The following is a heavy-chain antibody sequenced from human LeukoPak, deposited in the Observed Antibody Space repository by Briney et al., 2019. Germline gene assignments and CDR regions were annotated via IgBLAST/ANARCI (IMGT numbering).Heavy chain of an antibody. D-gene: IGHD3-10*01. CDR2: IWYDGSNK. CDR3: AATPPDGSGSYYNY. J-gene: IGHJ4*02. Sequence: GGSLRLSCAASGFTFSSYGMHWVRQAPGKGLEWVAVIWYDGSNKYYADSVKGRFTISRDNSKNTLDLQMNSLRAEDTAVYYCAATPPDGSGSYYNYWGQGTLVTVSS. V-gene: IGHV3-33*01. CDR1: GFTFSSYG.